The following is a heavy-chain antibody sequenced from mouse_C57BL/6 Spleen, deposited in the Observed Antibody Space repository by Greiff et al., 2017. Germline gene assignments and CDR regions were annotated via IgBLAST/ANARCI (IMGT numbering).Heavy chain of an antibody. V-gene: IGHV1-15*01. D-gene: IGHD1-1*01. CDR2: IDPETGGT. CDR1: GYTFTDYE. J-gene: IGHJ2*01. CDR3: TRQTTVFDY. Sequence: VQLQQSGAELVRPGASVTLSCKASGYTFTDYEMHWVKQTPVHGLEWIGAIDPETGGTAYNQKFKGKAILTADKSSSTAYMELRSLTSEDSAVYYCTRQTTVFDYWGQGTTLTVSS.